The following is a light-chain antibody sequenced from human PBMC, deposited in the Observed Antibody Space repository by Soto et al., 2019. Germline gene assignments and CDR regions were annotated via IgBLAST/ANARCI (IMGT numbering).Light chain of an antibody. CDR3: QQYGSSRWT. CDR2: GAS. Sequence: EIVLTQSPDTLSLFPGERATLSCRASQSVSSTYLAWYQQKLGQATRLLIFGASSRATGIPDRFSGSGSGTDFTLTISRLEPEDFAVYYCQQYGSSRWTFGQGTKVEIK. V-gene: IGKV3-20*01. CDR1: QSVSSTY. J-gene: IGKJ1*01.